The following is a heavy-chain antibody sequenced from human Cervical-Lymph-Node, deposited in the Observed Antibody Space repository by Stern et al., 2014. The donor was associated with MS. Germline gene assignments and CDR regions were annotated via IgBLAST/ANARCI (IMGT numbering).Heavy chain of an antibody. CDR3: ARGRVGATNPLDY. CDR1: GYTFTGYY. D-gene: IGHD1-26*01. Sequence: VQLVESGAEVKKPGASVKVSCKASGYTFTGYYMHWVRQAPGQGLAWMGWINPNSGGTNYAQKFQGWVTMTRDTSISTAYMELSRLRSDDTAVYYCARGRVGATNPLDYWGQGTLVTVSS. V-gene: IGHV1-2*04. J-gene: IGHJ4*02. CDR2: INPNSGGT.